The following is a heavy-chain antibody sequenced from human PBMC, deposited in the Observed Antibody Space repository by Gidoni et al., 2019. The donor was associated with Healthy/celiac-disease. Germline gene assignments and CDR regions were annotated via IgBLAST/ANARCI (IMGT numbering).Heavy chain of an antibody. CDR1: GGSFSGYS. D-gene: IGHD2-15*01. CDR3: ARGGRPIYCSGGSCSYYYYYGMDV. J-gene: IGHJ6*02. V-gene: IGHV4-34*01. CDR2: INHSGST. Sequence: QVQLQQWGAGLLKPSETLSLTCAVYGGSFSGYSWSWIRQPPGKGLEWIGEINHSGSTNYNPSLKSRVTISVDTSKNQFSLKLSSVTAADTAVYYCARGGRPIYCSGGSCSYYYYYGMDVWGQGTTVTVSS.